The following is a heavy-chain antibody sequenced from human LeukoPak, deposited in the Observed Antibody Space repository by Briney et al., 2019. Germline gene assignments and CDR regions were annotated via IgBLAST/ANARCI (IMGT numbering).Heavy chain of an antibody. D-gene: IGHD2-2*01. CDR2: IYHSGST. V-gene: IGHV4-30-2*01. J-gene: IGHJ3*02. Sequence: SQTLSLTCTVSGGSISSGGYYWSWIRQPPGKGLEWIGYIYHSGSTYYNPSLKSRVTISVDRSKNQFSLKLSSVTAADTAVYYCARAEVVPAAGDAFDIWGQGTMVTVSS. CDR3: ARAEVVPAAGDAFDI. CDR1: GGSISSGGYY.